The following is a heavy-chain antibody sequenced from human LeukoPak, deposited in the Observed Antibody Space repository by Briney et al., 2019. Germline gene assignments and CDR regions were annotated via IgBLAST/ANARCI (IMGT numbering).Heavy chain of an antibody. V-gene: IGHV3-53*01. J-gene: IGHJ3*02. CDR2: IYSGGST. CDR3: LGGEWFGTFDI. D-gene: IGHD3-3*01. CDR1: GFTVSSNY. Sequence: GGSLRLSCAASGFTVSSNYMSWVRQAPGKGLEWVSAIYSGGSTYYADSVKGRFTISRDNSKNTLYLQMNSLRAEDTAVYYCLGGEWFGTFDIWGQGTMVTVSS.